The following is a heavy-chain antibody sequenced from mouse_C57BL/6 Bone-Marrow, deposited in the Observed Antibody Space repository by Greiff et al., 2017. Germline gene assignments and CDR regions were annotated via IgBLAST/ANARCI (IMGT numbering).Heavy chain of an antibody. Sequence: VQLQQPGAELVKPGASVKLSCKASGYTFTSYWMHWVKQRPGQGLEWIGMIHPNSGSTNYNEKFKSKAKLTAAQSSSPAYMQLSSLSSEDAAVYYCARNGRYYDYGYAMDYWGQGTSVTVSS. V-gene: IGHV1-64*01. J-gene: IGHJ4*01. CDR3: ARNGRYYDYGYAMDY. CDR1: GYTFTSYW. CDR2: IHPNSGST. D-gene: IGHD2-4*01.